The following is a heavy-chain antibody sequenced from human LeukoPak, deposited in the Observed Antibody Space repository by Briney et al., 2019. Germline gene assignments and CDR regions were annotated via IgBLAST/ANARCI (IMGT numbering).Heavy chain of an antibody. CDR1: GFTFSSYA. D-gene: IGHD3-10*01. CDR2: ISGSGGST. V-gene: IGHV3-23*01. Sequence: GGSLRLSCAASGFTFSSYAMSWVRQAPGKGLEWVSAISGSGGSTYYADSVRGRFTISRDKSKNTLYLQMNSLRAEDTAVYYCAKDHAGSYFYWGQGTLVTVSS. CDR3: AKDHAGSYFY. J-gene: IGHJ4*02.